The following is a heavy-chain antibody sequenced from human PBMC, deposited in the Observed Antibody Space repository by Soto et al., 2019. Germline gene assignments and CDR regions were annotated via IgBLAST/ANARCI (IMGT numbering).Heavy chain of an antibody. D-gene: IGHD2-15*01. Sequence: QVQLQESGPGLVQASETLSLTCTVSGASVSSRAYYWTWIRQPPGMGLEWIGYLYYSGSTKYNPSLRSRVTTSADASTNTFSLRLMSVTAADTAIYYCARDLSGETSYGSEGFLDYWGQGMLVTVS. J-gene: IGHJ4*02. CDR3: ARDLSGETSYGSEGFLDY. CDR1: GASVSSRAYY. V-gene: IGHV4-61*08. CDR2: LYYSGST.